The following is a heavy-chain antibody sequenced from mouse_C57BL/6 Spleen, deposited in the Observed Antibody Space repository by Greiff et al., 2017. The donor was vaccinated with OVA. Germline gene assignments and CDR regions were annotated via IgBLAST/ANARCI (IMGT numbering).Heavy chain of an antibody. D-gene: IGHD1-1*01. V-gene: IGHV1-69*01. J-gene: IGHJ3*01. CDR1: GYTFTSYW. CDR2: IDPSDSYT. Sequence: QVQLQQPGAELVMPGASVKLSCKASGYTFTSYWMHWVKQRPGQGLEWIGEIDPSDSYTNYNQKFKGKSTLTVDKSSSTAYMQLSSLTSEDSAVYYCASSYYGSSPWFAYWCEGTLVIVSA. CDR3: ASSYYGSSPWFAY.